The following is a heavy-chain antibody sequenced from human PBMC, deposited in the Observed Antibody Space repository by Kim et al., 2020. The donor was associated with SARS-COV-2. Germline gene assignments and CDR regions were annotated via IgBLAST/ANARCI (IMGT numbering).Heavy chain of an antibody. Sequence: SETLSLTCTVSGGSISSYYWSWIRQPPGKGLEWIGYIYYSGSTNYNPSLKSRVTISVDTSKNQFSLKLSSVTAADTAVYYCARAIHSSGWYGPFFDYWGQGTLVTVSS. V-gene: IGHV4-59*13. D-gene: IGHD6-19*01. CDR1: GGSISSYY. CDR3: ARAIHSSGWYGPFFDY. CDR2: IYYSGST. J-gene: IGHJ4*02.